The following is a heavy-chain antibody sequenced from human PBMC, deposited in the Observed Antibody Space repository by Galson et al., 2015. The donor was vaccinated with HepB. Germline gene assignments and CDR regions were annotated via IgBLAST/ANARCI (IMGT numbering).Heavy chain of an antibody. V-gene: IGHV7-4-1*02. CDR3: ARDLFPNSWPPNWFDP. CDR2: INTNTGNP. J-gene: IGHJ5*02. Sequence: SVKVSCKASGYTFTSYAMNWVRQAPGQGLEWMGWINTNTGNPTYAQGFTGRFVFSLDTSVSTAYLQISSLKAEDTAVYYCARDLFPNSWPPNWFDPWGQGTLVTVSS. CDR1: GYTFTSYA. D-gene: IGHD6-13*01.